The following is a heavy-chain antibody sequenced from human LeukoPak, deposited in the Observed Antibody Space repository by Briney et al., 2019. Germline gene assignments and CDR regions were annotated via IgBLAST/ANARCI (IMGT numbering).Heavy chain of an antibody. CDR3: ARGTTYYDFWHWFDP. CDR2: INPNSGGT. D-gene: IGHD3-3*01. V-gene: IGHV1-2*02. Sequence: GASVEVSCKASGYTFTGYYMHWVRQAPGQGLEWMGWINPNSGGTNYAQKFQGRVTMTRDTSISTAYMELSRLRSDDTAVYYCARGTTYYDFWHWFDPWGQGTLVTVSS. J-gene: IGHJ5*02. CDR1: GYTFTGYY.